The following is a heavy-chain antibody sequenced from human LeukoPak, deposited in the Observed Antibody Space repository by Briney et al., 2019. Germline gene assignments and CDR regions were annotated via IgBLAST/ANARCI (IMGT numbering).Heavy chain of an antibody. CDR2: ITVSGGTT. CDR1: EFTFSSYA. J-gene: IGHJ6*02. CDR3: AKDHFTWGSLYYYYGMDV. V-gene: IGHV3-23*01. Sequence: PGGSLRLSCAASEFTFSSYAMQWVRQAPGKGLEWVSGITVSGGTTYYTDSVKGRFTISRDNSKNTLYLQMNSLRAEDTAVYYCAKDHFTWGSLYYYYGMDVWGQGATVTVSS. D-gene: IGHD7-27*01.